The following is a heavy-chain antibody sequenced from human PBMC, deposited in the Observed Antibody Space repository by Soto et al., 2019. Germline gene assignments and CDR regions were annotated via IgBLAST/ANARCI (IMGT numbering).Heavy chain of an antibody. J-gene: IGHJ4*02. CDR1: GGSISSSSYY. Sequence: SKTLSLTCTVSGGSISSSSYYWGWIRQPPGKGLEWIGSIYYSGSTYYNPSLKSRVTISVDTSKNQFSLKLSSVTAADTAVYYCARHTPAISISDHWGQGTLVTSPQ. D-gene: IGHD2-15*01. CDR3: ARHTPAISISDH. CDR2: IYYSGST. V-gene: IGHV4-39*01.